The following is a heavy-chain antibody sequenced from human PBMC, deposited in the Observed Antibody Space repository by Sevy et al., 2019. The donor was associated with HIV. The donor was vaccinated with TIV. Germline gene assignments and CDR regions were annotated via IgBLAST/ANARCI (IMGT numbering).Heavy chain of an antibody. CDR2: INHSGST. CDR1: GGSFSGYY. Sequence: QSQTLSLTCAVYGGSFSGYYWSWMHQPPGKGLEWIGEINHSGSTNYNPSLKSRVTISVDTSKNQFSLKLSSVTAADTAVYYCARGGSYYDQKGVFDYWGQGTLVTVSS. CDR3: ARGGSYYDQKGVFDY. V-gene: IGHV4-34*01. D-gene: IGHD1-26*01. J-gene: IGHJ4*02.